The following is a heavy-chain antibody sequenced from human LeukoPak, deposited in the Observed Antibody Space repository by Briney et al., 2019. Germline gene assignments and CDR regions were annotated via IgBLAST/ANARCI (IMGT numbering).Heavy chain of an antibody. CDR3: ARVRRIGCSGGSCYSVWYFDY. J-gene: IGHJ4*02. Sequence: SETLSLTCTVSGGSISSYYWSWIRQPPGKGLEWIGYIYYSGSTNYNPSLKSRVTISVDTSKNQFSLKLSSVTAADTAVYYCARVRRIGCSGGSCYSVWYFDYWGQGTLVTVSS. CDR1: GGSISSYY. D-gene: IGHD2-15*01. V-gene: IGHV4-59*01. CDR2: IYYSGST.